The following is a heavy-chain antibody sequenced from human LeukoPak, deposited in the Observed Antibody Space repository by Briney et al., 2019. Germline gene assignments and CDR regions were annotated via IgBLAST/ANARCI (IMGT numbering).Heavy chain of an antibody. V-gene: IGHV1-8*03. Sequence: VASVKVSCKASGYTCTSYDIDWVRQATGQGLEWMGWMNPNSGNTGYAQKFQGRVTITTNTAISTAYMGLSSLTSEDTAVYYCARGGITDYYYYYMDVWGKGTTVTVSS. CDR2: MNPNSGNT. CDR3: ARGGITDYYYYYMDV. CDR1: GYTCTSYD. J-gene: IGHJ6*03. D-gene: IGHD3-3*01.